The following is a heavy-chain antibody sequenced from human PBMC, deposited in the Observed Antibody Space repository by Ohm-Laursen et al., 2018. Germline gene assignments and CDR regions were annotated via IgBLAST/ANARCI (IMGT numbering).Heavy chain of an antibody. CDR1: GFTFSRYW. CDR2: MKLGGIEK. J-gene: IGHJ4*02. D-gene: IGHD1-14*01. V-gene: IGHV3-7*01. CDR3: AKAHLKNLDY. Sequence: SLRLSCTASGFTFSRYWMTWVRQAPGKGLEWVAYMKLGGIEKYYLDSVKGRFTISRDNTKNSLCLQMNSLRAEDTAVYYCAKAHLKNLDYWGQGSLVTVSS.